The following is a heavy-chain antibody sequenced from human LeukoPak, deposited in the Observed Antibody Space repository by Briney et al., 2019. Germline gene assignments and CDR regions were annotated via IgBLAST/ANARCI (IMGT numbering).Heavy chain of an antibody. D-gene: IGHD2/OR15-2a*01. Sequence: GGSLRLSCAASGFTFSSCGFNWIRQAPGKGLEWVSYISSSGNAVYHADSVKGRFTISRDNAMNSLYLQLNSLRAEDTAVYYCARAFLDGFDLWGQGTMVTVSS. J-gene: IGHJ3*01. V-gene: IGHV3-11*04. CDR2: ISSSGNAV. CDR1: GFTFSSCG. CDR3: ARAFLDGFDL.